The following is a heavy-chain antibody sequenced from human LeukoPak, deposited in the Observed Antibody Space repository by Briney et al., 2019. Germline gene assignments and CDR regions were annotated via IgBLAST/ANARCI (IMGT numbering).Heavy chain of an antibody. CDR1: GYTFTSYG. J-gene: IGHJ6*02. Sequence: ASVKVSCKASGYTFTSYGISWVRQAPGQGLEWMGWISAYNGNTNYAQKLQGRVTMTTDTSTSTAYMELRSLRSDDTAVYYCAREAYRVVPAAIEIYGMDVWGQGTTVTVSS. CDR3: AREAYRVVPAAIEIYGMDV. CDR2: ISAYNGNT. D-gene: IGHD2-2*02. V-gene: IGHV1-18*01.